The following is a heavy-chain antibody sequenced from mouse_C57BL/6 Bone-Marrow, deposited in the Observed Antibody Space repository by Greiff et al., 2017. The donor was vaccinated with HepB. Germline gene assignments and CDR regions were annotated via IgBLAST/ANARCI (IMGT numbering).Heavy chain of an antibody. CDR3: AKQSMVRPYYYDY. CDR1: GFTFSSYG. J-gene: IGHJ2*01. V-gene: IGHV5-6*01. CDR2: ISSGGSYT. D-gene: IGHD2-10*02. Sequence: EVKLMESGGDLVKPGGSLKLSCAASGFTFSSYGMSWVRQTPDKRLEWVATISSGGSYTYYPDSVKGRFTISRDNAKNTLYLQMCSLKSEDTAKYYCAKQSMVRPYYYDYWGQGTTLTVSS.